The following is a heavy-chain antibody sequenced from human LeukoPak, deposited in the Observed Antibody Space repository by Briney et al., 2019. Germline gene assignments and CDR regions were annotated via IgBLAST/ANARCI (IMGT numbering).Heavy chain of an antibody. CDR1: GYTFTVYY. CDR2: INPNSGGT. D-gene: IGHD3-22*01. CDR3: ARDRRREYYYDSSGSFDY. Sequence: ASVRVSCKASGYTFTVYYMHWVRQAPGQGLEWMGCINPNSGGTTYAQKFQGRVTMTRDTSISTAYMELSRLRSDDTAVYYCARDRRREYYYDSSGSFDYWGQGTLVTVSS. V-gene: IGHV1-2*02. J-gene: IGHJ4*02.